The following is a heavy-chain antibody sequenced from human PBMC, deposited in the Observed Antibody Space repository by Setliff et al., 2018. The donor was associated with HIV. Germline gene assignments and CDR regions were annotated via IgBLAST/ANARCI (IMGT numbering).Heavy chain of an antibody. CDR1: GFSFRNYG. Sequence: GGSLRLSCAASGFSFRNYGMHWVRQAPGKGLEWVAFISYDGSDRYYGDSARGRFTISRDNSKNTLYLQMNSLRVEDTALYYCARDLNWGFDYWGQGTLVTVSS. J-gene: IGHJ4*02. V-gene: IGHV3-30*12. D-gene: IGHD7-27*01. CDR3: ARDLNWGFDY. CDR2: ISYDGSDR.